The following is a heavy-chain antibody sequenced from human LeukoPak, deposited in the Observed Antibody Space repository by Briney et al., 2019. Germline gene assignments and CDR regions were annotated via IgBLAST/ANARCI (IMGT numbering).Heavy chain of an antibody. Sequence: QAGGSLRLSCVASGFTFSNYAMSWVRQAPGKGLEWVSGIVNSGGSTYYADSVRGRLTISRDNSKKTVYLQMSSLRGDDTAIYYCAKDRAEYSYGMFDSWGQGTLVTVSS. CDR2: IVNSGGST. CDR3: AKDRAEYSYGMFDS. CDR1: GFTFSNYA. V-gene: IGHV3-23*01. J-gene: IGHJ4*02. D-gene: IGHD3-10*01.